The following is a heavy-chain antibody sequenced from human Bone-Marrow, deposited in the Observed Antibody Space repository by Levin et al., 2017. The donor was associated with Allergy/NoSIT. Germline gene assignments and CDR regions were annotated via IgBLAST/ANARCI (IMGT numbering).Heavy chain of an antibody. CDR3: AKDSGFSGWYFDF. Sequence: GGSLRLSCAASGFTFTSYAMGWVRQAPGKGLEWVSTISNSGAATFYADSVKGRFTISRDNSKNTLFLQMPSLRAEDTAVYYCAKDSGFSGWYFDFWGQGTLVTVSS. CDR1: GFTFTSYA. V-gene: IGHV3-23*01. CDR2: ISNSGAAT. D-gene: IGHD6-19*01. J-gene: IGHJ4*02.